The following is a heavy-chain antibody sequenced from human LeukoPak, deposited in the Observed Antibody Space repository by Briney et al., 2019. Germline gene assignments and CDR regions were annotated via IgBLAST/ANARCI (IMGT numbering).Heavy chain of an antibody. CDR3: ARSIAVAVALDY. CDR1: GFTFSSYT. Sequence: GGSLRLSCAASGFTFSSYTIHWVRQAPGEGLEWVAGISHDGFNKYYADSVKGRFTISRDNSKNTLYLQMNSLRAEDTAVYYCARSIAVAVALDYWGQGTLVTVSS. CDR2: ISHDGFNK. J-gene: IGHJ4*02. D-gene: IGHD6-19*01. V-gene: IGHV3-30*04.